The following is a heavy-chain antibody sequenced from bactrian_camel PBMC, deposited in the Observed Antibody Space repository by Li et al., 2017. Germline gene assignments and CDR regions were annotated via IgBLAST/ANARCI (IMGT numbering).Heavy chain of an antibody. CDR3: VRQRYSDYVDY. D-gene: IGHD4*01. Sequence: HVQLVESGGSSVQAGGTLRLSCKASGFTFRSPDMDWVVGWFRQAPGKGLEWVSGISWSGDVTNYADSVKGRLTISRDNDKNTVYLQMNSLKPEDTAVYYCVRQRYSDYVDYWGQGTQVTVS. CDR1: GFTFRSPD. CDR2: ISWSGDVT. V-gene: IGHV3S60*01. J-gene: IGHJ4*01.